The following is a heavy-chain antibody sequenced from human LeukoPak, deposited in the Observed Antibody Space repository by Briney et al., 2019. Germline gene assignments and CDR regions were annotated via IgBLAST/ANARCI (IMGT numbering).Heavy chain of an antibody. Sequence: GESLKISCKGSGYSFTSYWIGWVRQMPGKGLEWMEIIYPGDSDTRYSPSFQGQVTISADKSISTAYLQWSSLKASDTAMYYCARRGYYYDSSGYYVAAVDYWGQGALVTVSS. J-gene: IGHJ4*02. V-gene: IGHV5-51*01. D-gene: IGHD3-22*01. CDR3: ARRGYYYDSSGYYVAAVDY. CDR2: IYPGDSDT. CDR1: GYSFTSYW.